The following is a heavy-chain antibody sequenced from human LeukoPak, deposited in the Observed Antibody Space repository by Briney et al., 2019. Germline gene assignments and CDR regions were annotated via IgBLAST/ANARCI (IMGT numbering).Heavy chain of an antibody. CDR2: IYYSGST. CDR3: ARLQRITMNAFDI. J-gene: IGHJ3*02. CDR1: GFTFGKYW. Sequence: PGGSLRLSCVASGFTFGKYWMSWVRQPPGKGLEWIGSIYYSGSTNYNPSLKSRVTISVDKSKNQFSLKLSSVTAADTAVYYCARLQRITMNAFDIWGQGTMVTVSS. D-gene: IGHD3-22*01. V-gene: IGHV4-4*02.